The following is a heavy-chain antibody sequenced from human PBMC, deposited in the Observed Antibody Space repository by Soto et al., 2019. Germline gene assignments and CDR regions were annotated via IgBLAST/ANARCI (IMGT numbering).Heavy chain of an antibody. V-gene: IGHV1-69*13. CDR3: ARENVVVVAATPRWFDP. CDR1: GGTFSSYA. CDR2: IIPIFGTA. J-gene: IGHJ5*02. D-gene: IGHD2-15*01. Sequence: GASVKVSCKASGGTFSSYAISWVRQAPGQGLEWMGGIIPIFGTANYAQKFQGRVTITADESTSTAYMELSSLRSEDTAVYYCARENVVVVAATPRWFDPWGQGTLVTVSS.